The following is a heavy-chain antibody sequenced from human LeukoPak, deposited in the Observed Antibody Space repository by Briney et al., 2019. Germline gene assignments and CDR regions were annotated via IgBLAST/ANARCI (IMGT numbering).Heavy chain of an antibody. Sequence: GGSLRLSCAASGFNFSNYGMHWVRQAPGKGLEWVAVIWYDGSNKYYAESVKDRFTISRDNPKNTVYLQMNSLRAEDTAVYYCARDGRGPADYWGQGTLVTTSS. V-gene: IGHV3-33*01. CDR2: IWYDGSNK. D-gene: IGHD3-16*01. CDR3: ARDGRGPADY. J-gene: IGHJ4*02. CDR1: GFNFSNYG.